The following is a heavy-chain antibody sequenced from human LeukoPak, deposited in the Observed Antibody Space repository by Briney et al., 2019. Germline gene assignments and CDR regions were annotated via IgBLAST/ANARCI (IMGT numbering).Heavy chain of an antibody. CDR1: RFTHSTYV. V-gene: IGHV3-64D*06. Sequence: GGALRLSRLVSRFTHSTYVMHWLRPPRARGLEYVSAISSNGDNTYYADSVKGRFTISRDNSKNTLYLQMSSLRADDAAVYYCVRGTGYWGQGTLVTVSS. CDR2: ISSNGDNT. J-gene: IGHJ4*02. CDR3: VRGTGY.